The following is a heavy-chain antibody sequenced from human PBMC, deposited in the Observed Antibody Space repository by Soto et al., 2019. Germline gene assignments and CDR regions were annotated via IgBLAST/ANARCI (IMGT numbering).Heavy chain of an antibody. D-gene: IGHD1-26*01. J-gene: IGHJ4*02. CDR3: AKEFNELMYYFDY. Sequence: QVQLVESGGGVVQPGRSLRLSCAASGFTFSSYGMHWVRQAPGKGLEWVAVISYDGSNKYYADSVKGRFTISRDNSKNTMYMQMNSLRAEDTAVYYCAKEFNELMYYFDYWGQGTLVTVSS. V-gene: IGHV3-30*18. CDR1: GFTFSSYG. CDR2: ISYDGSNK.